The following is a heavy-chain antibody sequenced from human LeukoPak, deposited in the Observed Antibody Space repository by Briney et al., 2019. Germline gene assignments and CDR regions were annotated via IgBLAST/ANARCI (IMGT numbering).Heavy chain of an antibody. Sequence: SETLSLTCTVSGGSISGSYWSWIRQPPGKGLEWIGYIFYSGTTNYNPSLKSRVTISVDTSKNQFSLKLSSVTAADTAVYYCARDFYDGVGWWFDPWGQGTLVTVSS. D-gene: IGHD3-3*01. CDR3: ARDFYDGVGWWFDP. CDR2: IFYSGTT. V-gene: IGHV4-59*01. J-gene: IGHJ5*02. CDR1: GGSISGSY.